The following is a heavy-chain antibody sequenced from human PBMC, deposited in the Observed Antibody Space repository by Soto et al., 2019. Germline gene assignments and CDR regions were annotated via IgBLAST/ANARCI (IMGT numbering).Heavy chain of an antibody. Sequence: GGSLRLSCAASGFTFISYAMSWVRQAPGKGLEWVSAISGIGGSTYYADSVKGRFTISRDNSKNTLYLQMNSLRAEDTAVYYCAKDRSDYVLQGSYYFDYWGQGTLVTVSS. D-gene: IGHD4-17*01. J-gene: IGHJ4*02. CDR1: GFTFISYA. CDR3: AKDRSDYVLQGSYYFDY. CDR2: ISGIGGST. V-gene: IGHV3-23*01.